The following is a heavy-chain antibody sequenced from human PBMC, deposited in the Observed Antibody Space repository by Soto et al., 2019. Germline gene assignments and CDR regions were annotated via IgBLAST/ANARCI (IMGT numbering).Heavy chain of an antibody. CDR2: INPNSGGT. D-gene: IGHD3-3*01. V-gene: IGHV1-2*04. CDR3: ARDRDFWSGSNGMDV. J-gene: IGHJ6*02. CDR1: GYTFTGYY. Sequence: QVQLVQSGAEVKKPGASVKVSCKASGYTFTGYYMHWVRQAPGQGLEWMGWINPNSGGTNYAQKFQGWVTRTRDTSISTAYMELSRLRSDDTAVYYCARDRDFWSGSNGMDVWGQGTTVTVSS.